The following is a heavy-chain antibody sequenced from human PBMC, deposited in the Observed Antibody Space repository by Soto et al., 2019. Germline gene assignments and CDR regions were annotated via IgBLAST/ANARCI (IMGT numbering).Heavy chain of an antibody. CDR3: ARVKAQIRSSGWYGGDDT. J-gene: IGHJ3*02. V-gene: IGHV3-23*01. CDR1: GFTFSTYS. Sequence: EVQLLESGGGLVQPGGSLRLSCAASGFTFSTYSMTWVRQAPGKGLEWVSTIRDSGHSTHYADSVRGRFAISRDNSKNTLFLQMNSLRAEHTAVYYCARVKAQIRSSGWYGGDDTWGQGTMVTVSS. D-gene: IGHD6-19*01. CDR2: IRDSGHST.